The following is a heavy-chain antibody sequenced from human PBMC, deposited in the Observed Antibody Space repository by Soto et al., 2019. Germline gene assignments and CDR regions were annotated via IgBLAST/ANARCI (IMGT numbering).Heavy chain of an antibody. CDR2: ISSGSNYE. CDR3: ARGSMIRGGPVDY. CDR1: GFTFSDYY. V-gene: IGHV3-11*05. D-gene: IGHD3-10*01. Sequence: QVQLVESGGGLVKPGGSLRLSCAASGFTFSDYYMNWIRQAPGKGLEWVAYISSGSNYENYADSVKGRFTISRDDAKNSLYQHMNSLRAEDTAVYYCARGSMIRGGPVDYWGQGTLVTVSS. J-gene: IGHJ4*02.